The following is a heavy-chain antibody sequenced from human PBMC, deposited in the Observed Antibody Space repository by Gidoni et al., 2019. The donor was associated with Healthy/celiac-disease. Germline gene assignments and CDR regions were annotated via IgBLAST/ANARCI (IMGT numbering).Heavy chain of an antibody. J-gene: IGHJ6*02. Sequence: QMQLVQSGPEVKKPGTSVKVSCKASGFTFTSSAVQWVRQARGQRLEWIGWIVVGSGNTNYAQKFQERVTITRDMSTSTAYMELSSLRSEDTAVYYCAASQGYYYYGMDVWGQGTTVTVSS. CDR3: AASQGYYYYGMDV. CDR1: GFTFTSSA. CDR2: IVVGSGNT. V-gene: IGHV1-58*01.